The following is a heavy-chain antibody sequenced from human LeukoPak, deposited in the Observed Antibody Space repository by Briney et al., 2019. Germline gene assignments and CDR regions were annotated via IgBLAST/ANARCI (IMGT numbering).Heavy chain of an antibody. J-gene: IGHJ5*02. CDR2: VYYSGTT. CDR3: ARAPYYDSSGLGFDP. CDR1: GGSISNFF. Sequence: SETLSLTCTVSGGSISNFFWSWIRQPPGKGLGWIGCVYYSGTTNYNPSLKSRVTISADTSKNQFSLKLSSVTAADTAVYYCARAPYYDSSGLGFDPWGQGTLVTVSS. V-gene: IGHV4-59*08. D-gene: IGHD3-22*01.